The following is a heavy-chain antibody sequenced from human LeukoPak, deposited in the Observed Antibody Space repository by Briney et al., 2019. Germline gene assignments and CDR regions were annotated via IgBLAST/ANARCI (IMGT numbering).Heavy chain of an antibody. J-gene: IGHJ5*02. Sequence: PSETLSLTCTVSGGSISSGGYYWSWIRQHPGKGLEWIGYIYYSGSTYYNPSLKSRVTISVATNKNQFSLKLSSVTAADTSVYYCARRTTRSSKWFDPWGQGTLVTVSS. CDR2: IYYSGST. CDR3: ARRTTRSSKWFDP. V-gene: IGHV4-31*03. D-gene: IGHD1-1*01. CDR1: GGSISSGGYY.